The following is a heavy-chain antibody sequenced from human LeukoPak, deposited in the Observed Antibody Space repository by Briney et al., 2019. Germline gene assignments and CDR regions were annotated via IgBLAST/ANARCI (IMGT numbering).Heavy chain of an antibody. J-gene: IGHJ4*02. CDR3: AVAPGDY. D-gene: IGHD2-21*01. V-gene: IGHV1-2*02. Sequence: GASVTVSFKASGYTFTDYYIHWVRQAPGQGLEWMGWINPNSDYTFYAQKFQGRVTLTRDTSISTVYMELTTLTSDDTALYYCAVAPGDYWGQGTLVSVSA. CDR2: INPNSDYT. CDR1: GYTFTDYY.